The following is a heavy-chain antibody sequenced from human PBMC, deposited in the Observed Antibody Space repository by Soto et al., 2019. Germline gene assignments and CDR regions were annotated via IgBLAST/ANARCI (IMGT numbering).Heavy chain of an antibody. J-gene: IGHJ5*02. CDR1: GFSVSSNY. CDR2: IYSGGST. CDR3: VGHYWFDP. D-gene: IGHD3-10*01. V-gene: IGHV3-66*01. Sequence: EGQLVESGGGLLQPGESLRLSCAASGFSVSSNYMSWVRQAPGKGLEWVPVIYSGGSTYYADSVKGRFTISRDNSKNVLYLQMISLRAEDTAVYYCVGHYWFDPWGQGTLVTVSS.